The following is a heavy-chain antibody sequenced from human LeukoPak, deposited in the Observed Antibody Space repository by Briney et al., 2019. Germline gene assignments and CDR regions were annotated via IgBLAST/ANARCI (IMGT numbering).Heavy chain of an antibody. CDR2: INPNSGGT. J-gene: IGHJ6*03. CDR3: ARDGPELHYYYMDV. CDR1: GYTFTGYY. D-gene: IGHD1-7*01. V-gene: IGHV1-2*02. Sequence: ASVKVSCKASGYTFTGYYMHWVRQGPGQGLEWMGWINPNSGGTNYAQKFQGRVTMTRDTSISTAYMELSRLRSDDTAVYYCARDGPELHYYYMDVWGKGTTVTVSS.